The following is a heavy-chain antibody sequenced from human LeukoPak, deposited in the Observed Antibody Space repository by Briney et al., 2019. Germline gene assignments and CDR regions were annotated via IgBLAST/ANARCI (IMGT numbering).Heavy chain of an antibody. J-gene: IGHJ4*02. CDR2: ISSSSSYI. CDR1: GFAFSSYS. V-gene: IGHV3-21*01. Sequence: GGSLRLSCAASGFAFSSYSMNWVRQAPGKGLEWVSSISSSSSYIYYANSVKSRFTISRDNAKNSLYLQMNSLRAEDTAVYYCARDLDSSSWYDYWGQGTLVTVSS. D-gene: IGHD6-13*01. CDR3: ARDLDSSSWYDY.